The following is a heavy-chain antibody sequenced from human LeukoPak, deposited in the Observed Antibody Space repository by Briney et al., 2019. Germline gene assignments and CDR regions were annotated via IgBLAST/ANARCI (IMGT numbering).Heavy chain of an antibody. CDR3: AKPGIRMMVVLTNYFDY. J-gene: IGHJ4*02. Sequence: GALRLPCAPPGFTFSSYAMGWVRQTPGRGLEWVSSITATGSTAYYAASVKGRFVISRDNSENTLYLQMNSLRAEDTAVYYCAKPGIRMMVVLTNYFDYWGQGSLVTVSA. CDR1: GFTFSSYA. CDR2: ITATGSTA. V-gene: IGHV3-23*01. D-gene: IGHD2-21*01.